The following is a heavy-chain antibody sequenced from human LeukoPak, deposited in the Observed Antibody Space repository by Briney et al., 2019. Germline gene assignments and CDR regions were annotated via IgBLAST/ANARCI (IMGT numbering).Heavy chain of an antibody. D-gene: IGHD3-22*01. CDR3: AKGDYYDSSGYYYYYGMDV. CDR1: GFTFSSYA. V-gene: IGHV3-30*18. CDR2: ISYDGSNK. J-gene: IGHJ6*02. Sequence: PGGSLRLSCAASGFTFSSYAMHWVRQAPGKGLEWVAVISYDGSNKYYADSVKGRFTISRDNSKNTLYLQMNSLRAEDTAVYYCAKGDYYDSSGYYYYYGMDVWGQGTTVTVSS.